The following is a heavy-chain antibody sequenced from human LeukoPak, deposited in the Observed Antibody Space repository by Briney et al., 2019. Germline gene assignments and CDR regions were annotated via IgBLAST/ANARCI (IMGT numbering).Heavy chain of an antibody. D-gene: IGHD1-26*01. CDR1: GFTFDDFA. J-gene: IGHJ3*02. CDR3: AKDTTGGLYSGIAYDAFDI. CDR2: FCWSSGSI. Sequence: GGSLRLSCAPCGFTFDDFAMLGVPEAPGRGGEGVCGFCWSSGSIGYADSVKGRFTISRDNAKNSLYLQMNSLRAEDTALYYCAKDTTGGLYSGIAYDAFDIWGQGAMVTVSS. V-gene: IGHV3-9*01.